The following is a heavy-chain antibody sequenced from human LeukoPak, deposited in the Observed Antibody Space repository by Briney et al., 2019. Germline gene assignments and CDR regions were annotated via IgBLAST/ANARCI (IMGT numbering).Heavy chain of an antibody. CDR3: ARHVYGEYGPGDY. D-gene: IGHD4-17*01. CDR2: IRNSGNT. J-gene: IGHJ4*02. CDR1: GDSFSSSSHY. V-gene: IGHV4-39*01. Sequence: SETLSLTCTVSGDSFSSSSHYWGWLRQPPGRGLEWIGSIRNSGNTYYSPSLKSRVTISVDTSKNQFSLKLSSVTAADTAVYYCARHVYGEYGPGDYWGQGILVTVSS.